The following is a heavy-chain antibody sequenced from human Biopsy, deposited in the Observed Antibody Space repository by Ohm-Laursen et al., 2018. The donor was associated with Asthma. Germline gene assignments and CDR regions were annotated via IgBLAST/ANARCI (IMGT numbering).Heavy chain of an antibody. Sequence: SSLRLSCAASGFTFSSYGMHWVRQAPGKGLEWVAVISYDGSNKYYADSVKGRFTISRDNSKNTLYLQMNSLRAEDTAVYYCTRREYSDSRISPPDLWGHGTMVTVSS. V-gene: IGHV3-30*03. CDR3: TRREYSDSRISPPDL. J-gene: IGHJ3*01. D-gene: IGHD3-22*01. CDR1: GFTFSSYG. CDR2: ISYDGSNK.